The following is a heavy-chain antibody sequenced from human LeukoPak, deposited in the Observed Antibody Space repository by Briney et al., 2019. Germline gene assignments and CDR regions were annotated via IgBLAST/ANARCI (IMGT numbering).Heavy chain of an antibody. Sequence: GGSLRLSCAASGFALSDSWMTWIRQAPGKGLEWVAFIKGDGSAKKYVDSVKGRFTISRDSAKNSLFLQMNSLRAEDTAVYYCARDRGWIQHDIWGQGTMVTVSS. J-gene: IGHJ3*02. V-gene: IGHV3-7*01. CDR3: ARDRGWIQHDI. D-gene: IGHD5-18*01. CDR1: GFALSDSW. CDR2: IKGDGSAK.